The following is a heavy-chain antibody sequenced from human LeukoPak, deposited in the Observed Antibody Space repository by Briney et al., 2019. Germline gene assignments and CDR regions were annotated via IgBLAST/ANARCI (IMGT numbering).Heavy chain of an antibody. CDR1: GFTFSSYA. CDR2: ISYDGSNK. D-gene: IGHD5-18*01. V-gene: IGHV3-30-3*01. Sequence: PGRSLRLSCAASGFTFSSYAMHWVRQAPGKGLEWVAVISYDGSNKYYADSVKGRFTISRDNSKNTLYPQMNSLRAEDTAVYYCARAPGYSYGTYYYYGMDVWGQGTTVTVSS. J-gene: IGHJ6*02. CDR3: ARAPGYSYGTYYYYGMDV.